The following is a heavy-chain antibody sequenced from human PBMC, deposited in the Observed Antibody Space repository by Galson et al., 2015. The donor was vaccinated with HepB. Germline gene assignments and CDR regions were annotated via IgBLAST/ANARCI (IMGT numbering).Heavy chain of an antibody. Sequence: SLRLSCAASGFTFSSYAMHWVRQAPGKGLEWVAVISYDGSNKYYADSVKGRFTISRDNSKNTLYLQMNSLRAEDTAVYYCARGDSGGITGTTEDYWGQGTLVTVSS. CDR3: ARGDSGGITGTTEDY. CDR1: GFTFSSYA. CDR2: ISYDGSNK. J-gene: IGHJ4*02. D-gene: IGHD1-7*01. V-gene: IGHV3-30-3*01.